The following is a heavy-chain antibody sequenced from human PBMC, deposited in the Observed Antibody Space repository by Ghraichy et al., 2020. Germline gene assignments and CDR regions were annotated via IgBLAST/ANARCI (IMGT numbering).Heavy chain of an antibody. D-gene: IGHD6-13*01. CDR2: IYYSGST. V-gene: IGHV4-59*01. J-gene: IGHJ5*02. CDR1: GGSISSYY. Sequence: EPLSLTCTVSGGSISSYYWSWIRQPPGKGLEWIGYIYYSGSTNYNPSLKSRVTISVDTSKNQFSLKLSSVTAADTAVYYCARASRRQQLVTWFDPWGQGTLVTVSS. CDR3: ARASRRQQLVTWFDP.